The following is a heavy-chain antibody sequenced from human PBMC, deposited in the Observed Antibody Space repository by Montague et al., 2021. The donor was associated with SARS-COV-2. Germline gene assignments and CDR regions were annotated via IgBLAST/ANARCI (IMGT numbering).Heavy chain of an antibody. Sequence: SETLSLTCTVSGGSISGYFWSWIRQSPGKGLEGIGYIYYSGTTTYNPALNSRVAISLETSKNQFSLQLNSVIAADTAAYYCAATDYFASEKYDFWGQGTWVTASS. V-gene: IGHV4-59*08. CDR2: IYYSGTT. D-gene: IGHD2/OR15-2a*01. CDR3: AATDYFASEKYDF. CDR1: GGSISGYF. J-gene: IGHJ4*02.